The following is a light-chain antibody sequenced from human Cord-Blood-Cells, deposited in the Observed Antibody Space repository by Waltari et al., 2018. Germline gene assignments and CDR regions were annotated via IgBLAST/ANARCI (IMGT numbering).Light chain of an antibody. CDR2: WAT. CDR3: QQYYSTPNT. V-gene: IGKV4-1*01. CDR1: KSVLYSSNNKNY. J-gene: IGKJ2*01. Sequence: DIVMTKSPDSLAVYLGERDTINCKYSKSVLYSSNNKNYLALYQQKPGQHPKLLIYWATTRESGVPDRFSGSGSGTDFTLTISSLQAEDVAVYYCQQYYSTPNTFGQGTKLEIK.